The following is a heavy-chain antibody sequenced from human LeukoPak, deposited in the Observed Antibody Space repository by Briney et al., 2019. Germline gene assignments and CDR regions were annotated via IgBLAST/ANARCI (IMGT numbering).Heavy chain of an antibody. V-gene: IGHV1-69*13. CDR2: IIPIFDTA. J-gene: IGHJ1*01. Sequence: SVKVSCKASGGTFSSYAISWVRQAPGQGLEWMGGIIPIFDTANYAQKFQGRVTITADESTSTAYMELSSLRSEDTAVYYCARQSRDGYNYLQHWGQGTLVTVSS. CDR3: ARQSRDGYNYLQH. CDR1: GGTFSSYA. D-gene: IGHD5-24*01.